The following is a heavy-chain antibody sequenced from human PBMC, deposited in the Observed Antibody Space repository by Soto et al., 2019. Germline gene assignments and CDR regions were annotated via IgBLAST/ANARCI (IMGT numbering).Heavy chain of an antibody. CDR2: IFSNVEK. CDR1: GFSLASGKVG. D-gene: IGHD6-19*01. CDR3: AQILFGRSVAGGYFYMDV. V-gene: IGHV2-26*01. Sequence: HVTLKESGPVLMKPTETLTLTCTVSGFSLASGKVGVTWIRQPPGKALEWLAHIFSNVEKSYRTSLKDRLTISEDTSKSQVVLTMTNVDPVDTATYYCAQILFGRSVAGGYFYMDVWGKGTTVTVSS. J-gene: IGHJ6*03.